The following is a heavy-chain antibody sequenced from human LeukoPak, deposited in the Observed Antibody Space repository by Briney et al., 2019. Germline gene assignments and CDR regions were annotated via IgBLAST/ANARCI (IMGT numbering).Heavy chain of an antibody. D-gene: IGHD2-15*01. Sequence: PGGSLRLSCAASGFTFGSYSMNWVRQAPGKGLEWVSSISSSSYIYYADSVKGRFTISRDNAKNSLYLQMNSLRAEDTAVYYCARFGGGYGMDVWGQGTTVTVSS. J-gene: IGHJ6*02. V-gene: IGHV3-21*06. CDR1: GFTFGSYS. CDR3: ARFGGGYGMDV. CDR2: ISSSSYI.